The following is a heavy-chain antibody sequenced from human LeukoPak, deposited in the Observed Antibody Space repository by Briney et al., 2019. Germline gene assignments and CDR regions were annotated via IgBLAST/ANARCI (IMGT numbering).Heavy chain of an antibody. CDR1: GYTFTSYD. CDR2: IIPIFGTA. V-gene: IGHV1-69*05. D-gene: IGHD5-12*01. CDR3: ARDPGYDL. J-gene: IGHJ5*02. Sequence: SVKVSCKASGYTFTSYDINWVRQATGQGLEWMGGIIPIFGTANYAQKFQGRVTITTDESTSTAYMELSSLRSEDTAVYYCARDPGYDLWGQGTLVTVSS.